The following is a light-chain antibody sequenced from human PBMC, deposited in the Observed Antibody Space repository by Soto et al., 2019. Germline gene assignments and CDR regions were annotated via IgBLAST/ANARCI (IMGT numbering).Light chain of an antibody. CDR2: DAS. CDR1: QSISSY. J-gene: IGKJ4*01. V-gene: IGKV3-11*01. Sequence: LLTQSPATLSVSPGQRVTLSCRASQSISSYLAWYQQRPGQPSRLLIYDASNRATGIPARFSGSGSGTDFTLTISSLEPEDFAVYYCQQYGSSPLTFGRGTKVDI. CDR3: QQYGSSPLT.